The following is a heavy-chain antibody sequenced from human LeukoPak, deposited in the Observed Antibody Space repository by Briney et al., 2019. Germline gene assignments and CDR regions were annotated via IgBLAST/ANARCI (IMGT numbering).Heavy chain of an antibody. CDR3: ARDSQWELLGSWFDP. CDR2: ISAYNGNT. J-gene: IGHJ5*02. CDR1: GYTFTSYG. D-gene: IGHD1-26*01. Sequence: ASVKVSCKASGYTFTSYGISWVRQAPGQGREWMGWISAYNGNTNYAQKLQGRVTMTTDTSTSTAYMELRRLRSDDTAVYYCARDSQWELLGSWFDPWGQGILVTVSS. V-gene: IGHV1-18*01.